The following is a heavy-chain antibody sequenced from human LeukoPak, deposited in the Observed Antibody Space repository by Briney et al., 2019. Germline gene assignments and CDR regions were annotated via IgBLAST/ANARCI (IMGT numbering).Heavy chain of an antibody. CDR3: ARVLAIFGLDTTDFYMDV. V-gene: IGHV4-59*11. Sequence: SETLSLTCAVFGASINSHYWSWIRQPPGKGLEWIGYTSGSISDNPSLKSRVAVSVDPSQNQVSLSLTSVTAADTAVYYCARVLAIFGLDTTDFYMDVWGKGTTVTVSS. D-gene: IGHD3/OR15-3a*01. CDR1: GASINSHY. J-gene: IGHJ6*03. CDR2: TSGSI.